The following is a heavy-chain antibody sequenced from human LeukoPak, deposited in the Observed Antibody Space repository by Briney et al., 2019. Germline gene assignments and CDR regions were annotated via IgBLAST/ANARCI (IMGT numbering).Heavy chain of an antibody. J-gene: IGHJ4*02. V-gene: IGHV3-21*01. D-gene: IGHD3-9*01. CDR1: GFTFSSYE. Sequence: GGSLRLSCAASGFTFSSYEMNWVRQAPGKGLEWVSSISSSSSYIYYADSVKGRFTISRDNAKNSLYLQMNSLRAEDTAVYYCAGEFFDWSPQEYYFDYWGQGTLVTVSS. CDR3: AGEFFDWSPQEYYFDY. CDR2: ISSSSSYI.